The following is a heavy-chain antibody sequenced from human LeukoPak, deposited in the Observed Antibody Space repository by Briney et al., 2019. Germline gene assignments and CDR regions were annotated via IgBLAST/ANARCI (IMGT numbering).Heavy chain of an antibody. D-gene: IGHD6-13*01. J-gene: IGHJ5*02. V-gene: IGHV1-2*02. CDR2: INPNSGGT. CDR1: GYTFTRYY. Sequence: ASVKVSCKASGYTFTRYYTHWVRQAPGQGLEWMGWINPNSGGTNYAQKFQGRVTMTRDTSISTAYMELSRLRSDDTAVYYCARDALGIAAAGTRFDPWGQGTLVTVSS. CDR3: ARDALGIAAAGTRFDP.